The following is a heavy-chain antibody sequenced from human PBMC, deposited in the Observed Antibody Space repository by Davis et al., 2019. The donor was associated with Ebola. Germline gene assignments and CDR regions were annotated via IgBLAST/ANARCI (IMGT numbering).Heavy chain of an antibody. J-gene: IGHJ3*02. Sequence: PSETLSLTCDISGDSVSSNSAAWNWIRQSPSRGLEWMGRTYYRSKWYNDYAVSVKSRITINQDTSKNQFSLQLNSVTPEDTAVYYCTRQPWIQSWLGVFDIWGQGTVVTVSS. D-gene: IGHD5-18*01. CDR2: TYYRSKWYN. CDR1: GDSVSSNSAA. CDR3: TRQPWIQSWLGVFDI. V-gene: IGHV6-1*01.